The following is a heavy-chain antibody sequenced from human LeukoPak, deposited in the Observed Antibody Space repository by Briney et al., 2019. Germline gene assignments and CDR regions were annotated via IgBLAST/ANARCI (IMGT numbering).Heavy chain of an antibody. J-gene: IGHJ6*03. CDR1: GGSISSGNYY. D-gene: IGHD1-20*01. V-gene: IGHV4-61*02. CDR2: IYTSGSS. Sequence: SQTLSLTCTVSGGSISSGNYYWSWIRQPAGKGLEGIGRIYTSGSSNYNPSLKSRVTISVDTSKNQFSLKLSSVTAADTAVYYCARVTSPRYYYYMDVWGKGTTVTVSS. CDR3: ARVTSPRYYYYMDV.